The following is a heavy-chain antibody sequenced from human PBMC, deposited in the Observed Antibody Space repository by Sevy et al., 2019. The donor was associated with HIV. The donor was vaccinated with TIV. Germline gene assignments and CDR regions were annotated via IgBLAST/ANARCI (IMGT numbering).Heavy chain of an antibody. Sequence: ASVKVSCKASGYTFTSYGISWVRQAPGQGLEWVGWIGVNNGKTNYAARLQARISMTADTSTSTVYMELRTLTSDDTAMYFCARDSYYYDMHSSYRPPDYWGQGTLVTVSS. CDR2: IGVNNGKT. D-gene: IGHD3-22*01. J-gene: IGHJ4*02. CDR1: GYTFTSYG. CDR3: ARDSYYYDMHSSYRPPDY. V-gene: IGHV1-18*01.